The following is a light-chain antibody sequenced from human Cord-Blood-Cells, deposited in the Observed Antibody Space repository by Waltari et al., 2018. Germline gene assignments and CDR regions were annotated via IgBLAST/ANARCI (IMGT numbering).Light chain of an antibody. V-gene: IGLV1-44*01. J-gene: IGLJ3*02. CDR1: SSNIGSNN. Sequence: QSVLTQPPSASGTPGQRVTISCSGSSSNIGSNNVNWYQQLPGTAPKLLIYSNNQRPSGVPDRFSCSKSGTSASLAISGRQSEDEADYYCAAWDDSLNGWVFGGGTKLTVL. CDR3: AAWDDSLNGWV. CDR2: SNN.